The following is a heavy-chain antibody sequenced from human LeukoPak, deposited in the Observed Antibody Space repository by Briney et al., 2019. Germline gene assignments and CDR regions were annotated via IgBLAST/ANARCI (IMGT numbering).Heavy chain of an antibody. CDR2: IYSGGST. D-gene: IGHD3-3*02. V-gene: IGHV3-53*01. J-gene: IGHJ4*02. CDR3: ARELAGSFDY. CDR1: GFTVSSNY. Sequence: GGSLRLSCAASGFTVSSNYMSWVRQAPGKGLEWVSVIYSGGSTYYADSVKGRFAISRDNSKNTLYLQMNSLRAEDTAVYYCARELAGSFDYWGQGTLVTVSS.